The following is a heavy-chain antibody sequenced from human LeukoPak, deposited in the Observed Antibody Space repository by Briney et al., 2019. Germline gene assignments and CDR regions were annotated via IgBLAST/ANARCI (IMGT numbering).Heavy chain of an antibody. CDR2: ISSNGGTT. Sequence: GGSLRLSCAASGFTFSNYAMHWVRQAPGKGLEYVSAISSNGGTTYYGNSVKGRFTISRDNSKNTLYLQMGSLRTEDMAVYYCAASLPAGGYSSGWYDAFDIWGQGTMVTVSS. CDR1: GFTFSNYA. D-gene: IGHD6-19*01. J-gene: IGHJ3*02. V-gene: IGHV3-64*01. CDR3: AASLPAGGYSSGWYDAFDI.